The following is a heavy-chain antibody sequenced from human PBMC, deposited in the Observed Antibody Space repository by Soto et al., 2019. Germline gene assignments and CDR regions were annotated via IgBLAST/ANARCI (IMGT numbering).Heavy chain of an antibody. Sequence: PSETLSLTCAVSGDSISSVNWWIWVRHSPGQGLDWIGDIYHTGTTNYNPSLQSRVSLSVDKSKNEFSLNLTSVTAAYTAVYYCPRFPGHFTISSLAPWGPGTLVTVSS. CDR2: IYHTGTT. V-gene: IGHV4-4*02. D-gene: IGHD3-10*01. CDR3: PRFPGHFTISSLAP. J-gene: IGHJ5*02. CDR1: GDSISSVNW.